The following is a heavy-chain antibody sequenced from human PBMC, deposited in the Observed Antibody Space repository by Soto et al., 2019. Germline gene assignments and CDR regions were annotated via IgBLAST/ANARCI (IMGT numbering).Heavy chain of an antibody. V-gene: IGHV3-33*01. D-gene: IGHD1-26*01. CDR3: ASDLVGASDSYGLDV. CDR1: GFTFSNYG. J-gene: IGHJ6*02. CDR2: IWHDGNNK. Sequence: QVQLVESGVGVVQPGRSLRLSCAASGFTFSNYGMHWVRQAPGKGLEWVAIIWHDGNNKYYADSVRGRFIISRDNSKNRLYLQMNSLRAEDTAVYYCASDLVGASDSYGLDVGGQGTPVTVSS.